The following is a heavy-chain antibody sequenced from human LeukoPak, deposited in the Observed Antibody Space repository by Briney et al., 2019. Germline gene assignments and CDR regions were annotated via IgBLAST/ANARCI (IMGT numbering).Heavy chain of an antibody. CDR1: GYTFTTHD. CDR3: AREPKIGDFDY. Sequence: GASVKVSCKASGYTFTTHDINWVRQATGQGLEWLGWMSPNSGDTGYAQKFQGRVTMTSDSSISTAYMELSSLRSDDTAVYYCAREPKIGDFDYWGLGTLVIVSS. V-gene: IGHV1-8*01. J-gene: IGHJ4*02. CDR2: MSPNSGDT.